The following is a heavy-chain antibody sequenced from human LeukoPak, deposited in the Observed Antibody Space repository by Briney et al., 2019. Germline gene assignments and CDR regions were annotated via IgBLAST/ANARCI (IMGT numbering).Heavy chain of an antibody. Sequence: NPSETLSLTCTVSGGSISSSSYYWGWIRQPPGKGLEWIGSIYYSGSTNYNPSLKSRVTISVDTSKNQFSLKLSSVTAADTAVYYCARADPSGSGWLFDAFDIWGQGTMVTVSS. CDR3: ARADPSGSGWLFDAFDI. CDR1: GGSISSSSYY. J-gene: IGHJ3*02. V-gene: IGHV4-39*07. CDR2: IYYSGST. D-gene: IGHD6-19*01.